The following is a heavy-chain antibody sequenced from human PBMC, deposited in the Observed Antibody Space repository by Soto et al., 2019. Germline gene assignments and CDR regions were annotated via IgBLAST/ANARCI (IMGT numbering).Heavy chain of an antibody. CDR3: ARDGSTSWYSYDYHCMDV. D-gene: IGHD5-18*01. V-gene: IGHV3-7*05. J-gene: IGHJ6*02. CDR1: GFTFRTYW. Sequence: EVQLVESGGGLVQPGGSLRLSCGASGFTFRTYWLSWVRQVPGKGLEWVANINQDGSEKNYVDSVKGRFTISRDNAKNSLYQQMSSLRAEDTALYYCARDGSTSWYSYDYHCMDVWGQGTTVTVSS. CDR2: INQDGSEK.